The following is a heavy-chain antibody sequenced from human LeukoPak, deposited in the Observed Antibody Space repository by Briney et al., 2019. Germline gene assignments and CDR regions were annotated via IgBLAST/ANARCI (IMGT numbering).Heavy chain of an antibody. CDR2: ISVYNGNT. J-gene: IGHJ4*02. D-gene: IGHD2-2*02. V-gene: IGHV1-18*01. Sequence: GASVKVSCKASGYTFANLGITWVRQAPGQGLEWRGWISVYNGNTNYAQNLKGRVTLTTDTSTSTAYMELRSLRSDDTALYYCARTCSSSSCYMVHWGEGTLVTVSS. CDR3: ARTCSSSSCYMVH. CDR1: GYTFANLG.